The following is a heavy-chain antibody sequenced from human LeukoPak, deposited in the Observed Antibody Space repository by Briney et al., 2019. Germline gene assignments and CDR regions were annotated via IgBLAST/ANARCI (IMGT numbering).Heavy chain of an antibody. CDR3: ARGPDYYDSSGYSIGIDY. V-gene: IGHV1-46*01. CDR2: INPSGGST. J-gene: IGHJ4*02. CDR1: GYTFTANH. Sequence: GASVKVSCKASGYTFTANHIHWVRQAPGQGLEWMGIINPSGGSTSYAQKFQGRVTMTRDMSTSTVYMELSSLRSEDTAVYYCARGPDYYDSSGYSIGIDYWGQGTLVTVSS. D-gene: IGHD3-22*01.